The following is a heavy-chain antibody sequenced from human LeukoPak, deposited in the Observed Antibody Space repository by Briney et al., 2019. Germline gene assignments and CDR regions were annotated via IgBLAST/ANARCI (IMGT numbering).Heavy chain of an antibody. V-gene: IGHV3-23*01. CDR1: GFTFSTHA. J-gene: IGHJ4*02. D-gene: IGHD6-13*01. CDR3: AKGPRQQLVTRFDN. CDR2: ISASGGST. Sequence: GGSLRLSCAASGFTFSTHAMSWVRQAPGKGVEWLSDISASGGSTYYADSVKGRFTVSRDNSKNTLYLQMSSLRADDTAVYYCAKGPRQQLVTRFDNWGQGTLVTVSS.